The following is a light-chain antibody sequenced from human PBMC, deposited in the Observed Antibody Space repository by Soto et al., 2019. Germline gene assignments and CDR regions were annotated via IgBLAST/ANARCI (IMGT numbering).Light chain of an antibody. J-gene: IGLJ2*01. V-gene: IGLV2-14*01. Sequence: LTQPASVSGSPGQSITISCTGTSSDIGNYDFVSWYQQVPGTAPKAMIYEVNSRPSGVSNRFSGSKSGNTASLTISGLQAEDEAYYYCSSYTTSTSFILFGGGTKVTVL. CDR2: EVN. CDR3: SSYTTSTSFIL. CDR1: SSDIGNYDF.